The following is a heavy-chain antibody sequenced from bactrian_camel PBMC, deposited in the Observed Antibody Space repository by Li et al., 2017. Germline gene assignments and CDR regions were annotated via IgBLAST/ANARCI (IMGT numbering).Heavy chain of an antibody. J-gene: IGHJ4*01. CDR3: TREDPGAGRAD. CDR2: IHRGGTIT. V-gene: IGHV3S31*01. D-gene: IGHD6*01. Sequence: SGGGLVQPGGSLRISCEASGFTVSAYAMSWVRQAPGKGLEWISVIHRGGTITYYADSVKGRFTISRDDAKNALYLQLNSLKTEDTAMYYCTREDPGAGRADWGQGTQVTVS. CDR1: GFTVSAYA.